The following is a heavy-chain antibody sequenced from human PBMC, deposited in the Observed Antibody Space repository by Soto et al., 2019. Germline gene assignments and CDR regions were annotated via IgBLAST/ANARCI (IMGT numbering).Heavy chain of an antibody. CDR1: GGSFSGYY. J-gene: IGHJ4*02. CDR2: NNHSEST. V-gene: IGHV4-34*01. CDR3: ARGWSGWRVWLDY. D-gene: IGHD6-19*01. Sequence: QVKLQQWGAGLLKPSETLSLTCDVYGGSFSGYYWRWLRQPPGKGLEWIGENNHSESTNYKPSLKSRVTISVDTSKNQFSLKLSSVTAADTAVYYCARGWSGWRVWLDYWGQGTLVTVSS.